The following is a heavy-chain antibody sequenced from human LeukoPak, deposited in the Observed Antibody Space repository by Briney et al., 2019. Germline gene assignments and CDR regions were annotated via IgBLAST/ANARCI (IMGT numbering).Heavy chain of an antibody. CDR2: IYHTGST. CDR1: GGSISSSH. CDR3: ARRERAVRAFDI. J-gene: IGHJ3*02. Sequence: SETLSLTCTVSGGSISSSHWIWIRQPPGRGLEWIGYIYHTGSTNYNPSLKSRVTISIDTSKNQFYLKLRSVTAADTALYYCARRERAVRAFDIWGQGTMATVSS. V-gene: IGHV4-59*12. D-gene: IGHD5-24*01.